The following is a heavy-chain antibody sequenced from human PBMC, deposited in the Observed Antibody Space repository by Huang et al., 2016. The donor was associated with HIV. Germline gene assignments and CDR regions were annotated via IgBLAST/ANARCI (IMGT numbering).Heavy chain of an antibody. V-gene: IGHV4-61*01. CDR3: ARGDYYGSGSYYNGYYFDY. CDR1: GGSVSSVIYY. Sequence: QVQLQESGPGLVKPSETLSLTCPVSGGSVSSVIYYWSWIRQPPGKGLEWIGYIYYSGSIDYNPSLKSRVTISIDTSKNQFSLKLSSVTAADTAVYYCARGDYYGSGSYYNGYYFDYWGQGTLVTVSS. D-gene: IGHD3-10*01. CDR2: IYYSGSI. J-gene: IGHJ4*02.